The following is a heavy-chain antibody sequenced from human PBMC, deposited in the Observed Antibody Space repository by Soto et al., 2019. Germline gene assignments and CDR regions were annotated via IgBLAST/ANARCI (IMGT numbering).Heavy chain of an antibody. CDR1: GFTFSSYG. J-gene: IGHJ6*02. V-gene: IGHV3-30*18. D-gene: IGHD1-20*01. CDR3: AKVEGGGITATYYYGMDV. CDR2: ISYDGSNK. Sequence: QVQLVESGGGVVQPGRSLRLSCAASGFTFSSYGMHWVRQAPGKGLEWVAVISYDGSNKYYADSAKGRFTISRDNSKNTLYLQMNSLRAEDTAVYYCAKVEGGGITATYYYGMDVWGQGTTVTVSS.